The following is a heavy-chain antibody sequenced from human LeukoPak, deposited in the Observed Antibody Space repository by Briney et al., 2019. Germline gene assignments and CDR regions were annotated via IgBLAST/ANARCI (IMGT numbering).Heavy chain of an antibody. Sequence: ASVKVSCKASGYTFTGYDINWVRQATGQGLEWMGWMNPNSGNTGYAQEFQGRVTMTRNTSISTAYMELSSLRSEDTAVYYCARDYTAGDDYWGQGTLVTVSS. CDR3: ARDYTAGDDY. J-gene: IGHJ4*02. CDR2: MNPNSGNT. D-gene: IGHD2-2*02. CDR1: GYTFTGYD. V-gene: IGHV1-8*01.